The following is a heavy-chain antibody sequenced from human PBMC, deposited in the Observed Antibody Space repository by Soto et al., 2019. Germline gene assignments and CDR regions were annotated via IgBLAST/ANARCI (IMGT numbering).Heavy chain of an antibody. Sequence: EVQLVESGGGLVQPGGSLRLSCAASGFTVSSNYMSWVRQAPGKGLEWVSVIYSGGSTYYADSVKGRFTISRDNSKNTLYLQMNSLRAEDTAVYYCASTDRAVTTSYYYYGMDVWGQGTTVTVSS. J-gene: IGHJ6*02. CDR3: ASTDRAVTTSYYYYGMDV. D-gene: IGHD4-17*01. CDR1: GFTVSSNY. CDR2: IYSGGST. V-gene: IGHV3-66*01.